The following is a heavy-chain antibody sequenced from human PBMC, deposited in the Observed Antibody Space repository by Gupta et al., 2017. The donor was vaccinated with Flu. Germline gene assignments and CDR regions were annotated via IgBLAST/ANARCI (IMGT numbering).Heavy chain of an antibody. CDR2: ISVGGSTT. V-gene: IGHV3-23*01. Sequence: EVQLLESGGDLVQPGGSLRLSCAASGFKFGSYAMTWVRQAPGKGLEWVSAISVGGSTTYYADSVKGRFTISRDNSKNTLYLQMNSLRAEDTALYYCATQTSITGTVDYWGQGTLVTVSS. CDR1: GFKFGSYA. J-gene: IGHJ4*02. D-gene: IGHD1-7*01. CDR3: ATQTSITGTVDY.